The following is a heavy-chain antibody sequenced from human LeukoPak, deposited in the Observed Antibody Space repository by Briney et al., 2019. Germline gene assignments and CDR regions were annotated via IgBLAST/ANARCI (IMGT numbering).Heavy chain of an antibody. CDR1: GGSFSGYY. Sequence: SETLSLTCAVYGGSFSGYYWSWIRQPPGKGLEWIGEINHSGSTNYNPSLKSRVTISVDTSKNQFSLKLSSVTAADTAVCYCARGGRLYSSSWYDYWGQGTLVTVSS. D-gene: IGHD6-13*01. CDR2: INHSGST. V-gene: IGHV4-34*01. CDR3: ARGGRLYSSSWYDY. J-gene: IGHJ4*02.